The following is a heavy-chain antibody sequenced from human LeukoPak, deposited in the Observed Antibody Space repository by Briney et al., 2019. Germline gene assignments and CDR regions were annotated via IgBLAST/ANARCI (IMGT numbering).Heavy chain of an antibody. J-gene: IGHJ4*02. CDR2: MYYSGTT. Sequence: SETLSLTCTVPGGSITSYYRSWIRLSPGKGLEWIGFMYYSGTTNYNPSLKSRVTISLGMSKNQFSLKLSSVTAADTAVYYCARLPMAVTPHVDYWGQGTLVTVSS. CDR3: ARLPMAVTPHVDY. CDR1: GGSITSYY. D-gene: IGHD2-21*02. V-gene: IGHV4-59*01.